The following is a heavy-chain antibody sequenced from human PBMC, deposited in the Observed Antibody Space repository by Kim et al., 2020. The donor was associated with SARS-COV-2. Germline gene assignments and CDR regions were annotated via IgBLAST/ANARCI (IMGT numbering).Heavy chain of an antibody. Sequence: GGSLRLSCAASGFTFSSYAMHWVRQAPGKGLEWVAVISYDGSNKYYADSVKGRFTISRDNSKNTLYLQMNSLRAEDTAVYYCARGMGSSVGPDYWGQGT. V-gene: IGHV3-30-3*01. CDR3: ARGMGSSVGPDY. CDR1: GFTFSSYA. CDR2: ISYDGSNK. J-gene: IGHJ4*02. D-gene: IGHD6-6*01.